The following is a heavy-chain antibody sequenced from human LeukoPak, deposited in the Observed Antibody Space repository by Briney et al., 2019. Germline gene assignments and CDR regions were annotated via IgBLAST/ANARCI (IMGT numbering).Heavy chain of an antibody. D-gene: IGHD6-6*01. V-gene: IGHV4-39*07. CDR1: GGSISSGSYY. CDR2: INHSGST. J-gene: IGHJ4*02. Sequence: SETLSLTCTVSGGSISSGSYYWSWIRQPPGKGLEWIGEINHSGSTDYNPSLKSRVTISVDTSKNQFSLKLSSVTAADTAVYYCARRRIAARRFDYWGQGTLVTVSS. CDR3: ARRRIAARRFDY.